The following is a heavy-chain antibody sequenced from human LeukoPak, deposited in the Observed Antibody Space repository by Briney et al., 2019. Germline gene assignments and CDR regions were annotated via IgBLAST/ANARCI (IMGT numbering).Heavy chain of an antibody. CDR2: ISSSSSYI. Sequence: GGSLRLSCAASGFTFSSYSMNWVRQAPGKGLEWVSYISSSSSYIYYADSVKGRFTISRDNAKNSLYLQMNSLRAEDTAVYYCARDPIDGYNLIGVDYWGQGTLVTVSS. V-gene: IGHV3-21*01. CDR1: GFTFSSYS. J-gene: IGHJ4*02. D-gene: IGHD5-24*01. CDR3: ARDPIDGYNLIGVDY.